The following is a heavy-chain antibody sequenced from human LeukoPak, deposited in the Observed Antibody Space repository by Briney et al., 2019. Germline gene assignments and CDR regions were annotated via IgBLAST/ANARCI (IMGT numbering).Heavy chain of an antibody. CDR3: ARDPSYYYGSGSWYGMDV. V-gene: IGHV4-4*07. D-gene: IGHD3-10*01. Sequence: SETLSLTCTVSGGSISSYYWSWIRQPPGKGLEWIGRIYTSGSTNYNPSLKSRVTMSVDTSKNQFSLKLSSVTAADTAVYYCARDPSYYYGSGSWYGMDVWGQGTTVTVSS. J-gene: IGHJ6*02. CDR2: IYTSGST. CDR1: GGSISSYY.